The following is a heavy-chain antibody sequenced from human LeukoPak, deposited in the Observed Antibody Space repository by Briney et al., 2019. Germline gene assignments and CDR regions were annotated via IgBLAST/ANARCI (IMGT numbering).Heavy chain of an antibody. J-gene: IGHJ4*02. V-gene: IGHV4-39*01. Sequence: SETLSLTCTVSGGSISSSSYCWGWIRQPPGKGLEWIGSIYYSGSTYYNPSLKSRVTISVDTSKNQFSLKLSSVTAADTAVYYCARHRYYDSSGSDYWGQGTLVTVSS. CDR3: ARHRYYDSSGSDY. CDR2: IYYSGST. D-gene: IGHD3-22*01. CDR1: GGSISSSSYC.